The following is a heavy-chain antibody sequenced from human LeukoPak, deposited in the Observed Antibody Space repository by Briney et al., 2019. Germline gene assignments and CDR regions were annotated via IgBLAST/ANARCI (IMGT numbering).Heavy chain of an antibody. D-gene: IGHD6-13*01. CDR2: INPNSGGT. CDR1: GYTFTTYY. J-gene: IGHJ4*02. V-gene: IGHV1-2*02. CDR3: ARTPSLTYSSSWSASSQIYYFDY. Sequence: ASVKVSCKSSGYTFTTYYIHWVRQAPGQGLEWMGWINPNSGGTNCAQKFQGRVTLTRDTSISTAYMELTRLSSDDTAVYYCARTPSLTYSSSWSASSQIYYFDYWGQGTLVTVSS.